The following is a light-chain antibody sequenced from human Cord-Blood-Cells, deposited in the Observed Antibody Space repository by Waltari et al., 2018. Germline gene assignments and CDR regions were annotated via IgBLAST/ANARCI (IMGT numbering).Light chain of an antibody. CDR3: SSYAGSNNLV. CDR2: EVS. CDR1: SSDVGGYNY. V-gene: IGLV2-8*01. Sequence: QSALTQPPSASGSPGQSVTISCTGTSSDVGGYNYVSWYQQQPGKAPKLMIYEVSKRPSGVPDRFSGSKSGNTASLTVSGLQADDEADYYCSSYAGSNNLVFCGGTKLTVL. J-gene: IGLJ3*02.